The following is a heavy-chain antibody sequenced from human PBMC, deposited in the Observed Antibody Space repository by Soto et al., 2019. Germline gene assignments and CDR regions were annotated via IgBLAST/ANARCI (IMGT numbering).Heavy chain of an antibody. CDR2: RYYSGNT. D-gene: IGHD3-22*01. CDR1: GVSITSGSYY. V-gene: IGHV4-30-4*01. J-gene: IGHJ4*02. CDR3: ARGGYDTSGQTFIGWGPDC. Sequence: HVQLQESGPGPVTPSQTLSLSCTVSGVSITSGSYYWTWVRQSPGKDLEWNGYRYYSGNTYYNPSLNGRATISVDTSNNQFSLKLTSVTAADTAVYYCARGGYDTSGQTFIGWGPDCWGQGTLVTVSS.